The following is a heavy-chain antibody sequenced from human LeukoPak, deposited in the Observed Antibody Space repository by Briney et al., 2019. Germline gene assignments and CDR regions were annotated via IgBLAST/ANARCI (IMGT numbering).Heavy chain of an antibody. J-gene: IGHJ3*02. D-gene: IGHD6-13*01. CDR3: ARGSYSSSWYSDAFDI. Sequence: ASVKVSCRASGYTFTGYYMHWVRQAPGQGLEWMGWINPNSGGTNYAQKFQGRVTMTRDTSISTAYMELSRLRSDDTAVYYCARGSYSSSWYSDAFDIWGQGTMVTVSS. V-gene: IGHV1-2*02. CDR1: GYTFTGYY. CDR2: INPNSGGT.